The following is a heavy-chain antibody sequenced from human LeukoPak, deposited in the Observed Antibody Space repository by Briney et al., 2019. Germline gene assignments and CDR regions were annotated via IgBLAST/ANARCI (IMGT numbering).Heavy chain of an antibody. D-gene: IGHD3-16*02. CDR1: GFTFSSYA. Sequence: GGSLRLSCAASGFTFSSYAMPWVRQAPGKGLEWVAVISYDGSNKYYADSVKGRFTISRDNSKNTLYLQMNSLRAEDTAVYYCAREEYDYVWGSYRYFDYWGQGTLVTVSS. V-gene: IGHV3-30-3*01. J-gene: IGHJ4*02. CDR3: AREEYDYVWGSYRYFDY. CDR2: ISYDGSNK.